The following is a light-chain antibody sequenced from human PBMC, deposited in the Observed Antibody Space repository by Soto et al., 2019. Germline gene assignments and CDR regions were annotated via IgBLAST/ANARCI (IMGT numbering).Light chain of an antibody. Sequence: QSALTQPASVSGSPGQSITISCTGTSSDVGGYNYVSWYQQHPGKAPKLMIYEVSNRPSGVSNRFSGSKSGTTASLTISGLQDEDEADYYCISYTDSSTFVFGTGTKVTVL. CDR2: EVS. CDR1: SSDVGGYNY. CDR3: ISYTDSSTFV. V-gene: IGLV2-14*01. J-gene: IGLJ1*01.